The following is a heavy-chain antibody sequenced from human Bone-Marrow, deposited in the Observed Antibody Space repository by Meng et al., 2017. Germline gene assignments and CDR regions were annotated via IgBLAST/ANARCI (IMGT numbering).Heavy chain of an antibody. CDR1: GYTFTGYY. D-gene: IGHD3-22*01. Sequence: QVQVVQWGAGVKRHGASVKVSCKAPGYTFTGYYMHGVRQAPGQGLEWMGRINPNSGGTNYAQKFQGRVTMTRDTSISTAYMELSRLRSDDTAVYYCARDRGYDSSGYYGYWGQGTLVTVSS. CDR2: INPNSGGT. J-gene: IGHJ4*02. V-gene: IGHV1-2*06. CDR3: ARDRGYDSSGYYGY.